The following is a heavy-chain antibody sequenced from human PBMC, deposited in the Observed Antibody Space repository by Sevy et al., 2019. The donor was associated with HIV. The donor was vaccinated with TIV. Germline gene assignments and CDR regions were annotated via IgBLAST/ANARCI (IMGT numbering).Heavy chain of an antibody. Sequence: ASVKVSCKASGYTFSTYYMHWVRQAPGQGLERMGMINPSGRSTTYAQKFQGRVTMSRDTSTTTFYMDLSSLRSVDSAVYYCARERHHSCGLDAFDIWGQGTLVTVSS. D-gene: IGHD3-22*01. V-gene: IGHV1-46*01. CDR1: GYTFSTYY. CDR2: INPSGRST. J-gene: IGHJ3*02. CDR3: ARERHHSCGLDAFDI.